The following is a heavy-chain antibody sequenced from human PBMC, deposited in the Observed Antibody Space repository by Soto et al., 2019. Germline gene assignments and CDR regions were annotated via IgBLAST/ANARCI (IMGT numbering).Heavy chain of an antibody. CDR1: GFTFTSSA. J-gene: IGHJ4*02. D-gene: IGHD4-17*01. CDR2: IVVGSGNT. CDR3: AAGSTVTTFNYFDY. Sequence: ASVKVSCKASGFTFTSSAVQWVRQARGQHLEWIGWIVVGSGNTNYAQKFQERVTITRDMSTSTAYMELSSLRSEDTAVYYCAAGSTVTTFNYFDYWGQGTLVTVSS. V-gene: IGHV1-58*01.